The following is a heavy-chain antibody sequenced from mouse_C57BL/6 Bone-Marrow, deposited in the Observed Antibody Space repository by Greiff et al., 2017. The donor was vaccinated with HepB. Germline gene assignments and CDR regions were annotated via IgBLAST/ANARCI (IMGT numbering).Heavy chain of an antibody. J-gene: IGHJ2*01. CDR1: GYTFTSYW. V-gene: IGHV1-64*01. Sequence: QVQLQQPGAELVKPGASVKLSCKASGYTFTSYWMHWVKQRPGQGLEWIGMIHPNSGSTNYNEKFKSKATLTVDKSSSTAYMQLSSLTSEDSAVYCSAREDYGSSYYFDYWGQGTTLTVSS. D-gene: IGHD1-1*01. CDR2: IHPNSGST. CDR3: AREDYGSSYYFDY.